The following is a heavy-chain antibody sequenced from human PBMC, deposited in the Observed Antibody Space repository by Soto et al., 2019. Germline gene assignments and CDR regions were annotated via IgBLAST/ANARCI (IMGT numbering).Heavy chain of an antibody. J-gene: IGHJ4*02. Sequence: EVQLVESGGNLVQPGGSLRLSCAASGFTFSSYSMNWVRQAPGKGLEWVSYISSSSSTIYYADSVKGRFIISRDNAKNSLYLQMNSRRDEDTAVYYCARDHSRNDYWGQGTLVTVSS. V-gene: IGHV3-48*02. CDR1: GFTFSSYS. CDR3: ARDHSRNDY. CDR2: ISSSSSTI. D-gene: IGHD1-1*01.